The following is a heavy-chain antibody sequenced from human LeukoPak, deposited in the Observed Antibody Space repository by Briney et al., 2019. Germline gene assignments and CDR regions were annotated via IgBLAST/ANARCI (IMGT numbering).Heavy chain of an antibody. V-gene: IGHV3-23*01. CDR3: AKDGSERSSYYDILTGYLTHDY. CDR1: GFTFSSYG. D-gene: IGHD3-9*01. CDR2: ISGSGGST. J-gene: IGHJ4*02. Sequence: GGSLRLSCAASGFTFSSYGMSWVRQAPGKGLEWVSAISGSGGSTYYADSVKGRFTISRDNSKNTLYLQMNSLRAEDTAVYYCAKDGSERSSYYDILTGYLTHDYWGQGTLVTVSS.